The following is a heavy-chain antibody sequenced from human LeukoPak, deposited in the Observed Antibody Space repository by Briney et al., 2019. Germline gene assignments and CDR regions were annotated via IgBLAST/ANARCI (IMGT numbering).Heavy chain of an antibody. D-gene: IGHD2-8*01. CDR2: FSGSGGTT. Sequence: PGGSLRLSCVASGFGFGSDWMTWVRQAPGKGLEWVSGFSGSGGTTYYADSVKGRFTISRDNSKNTLYLQMNSLRAEDTAVYYCANGNRCTSPNCLGYYYFYMDVWGKGTTVTVSS. CDR1: GFGFGSDW. J-gene: IGHJ6*03. CDR3: ANGNRCTSPNCLGYYYFYMDV. V-gene: IGHV3-23*01.